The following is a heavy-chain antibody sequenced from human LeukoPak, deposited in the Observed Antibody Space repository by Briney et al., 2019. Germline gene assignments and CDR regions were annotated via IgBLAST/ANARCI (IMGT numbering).Heavy chain of an antibody. J-gene: IGHJ4*02. CDR2: IYYSGST. V-gene: IGHV4-59*01. CDR1: GGSISSYY. CDR3: ARVRYSSSSGFDY. Sequence: SETLFLTCTVSGGSISSYYWSWIRQPPGKGLEWIGYIYYSGSTNYNPSLKSRVTISVDTSKNQFSLKLSSVTAADTAVYYCARVRYSSSSGFDYWGQGTLVTVSS. D-gene: IGHD6-6*01.